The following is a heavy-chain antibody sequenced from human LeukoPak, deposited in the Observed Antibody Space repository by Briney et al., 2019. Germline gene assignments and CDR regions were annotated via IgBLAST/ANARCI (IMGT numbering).Heavy chain of an antibody. J-gene: IGHJ4*02. Sequence: NPGGSLRLSCAASGFTFSSYAMSWVRQAPGKGLEWVSAISGSGGSTYYADSVKGRFTISRDNSKNTLYLQMNSLRAEDTVVYYCAPDPKPGGYGDQPYWGQGTLVTVSS. D-gene: IGHD4-17*01. CDR2: ISGSGGST. CDR1: GFTFSSYA. CDR3: APDPKPGGYGDQPY. V-gene: IGHV3-23*01.